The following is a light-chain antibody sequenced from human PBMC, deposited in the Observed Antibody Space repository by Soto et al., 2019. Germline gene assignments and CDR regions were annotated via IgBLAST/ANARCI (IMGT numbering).Light chain of an antibody. Sequence: EIVLTQSPGTLSLSPGERATLSCRASQSVSSSYLAWYQQKPGQAPRLLIYGASSRATGIPGRFSGSGSGTDFALTISRLGPEDFAVYYCQQYGSSPFTFGPGTKVVIK. J-gene: IGKJ3*01. CDR3: QQYGSSPFT. V-gene: IGKV3-20*01. CDR2: GAS. CDR1: QSVSSSY.